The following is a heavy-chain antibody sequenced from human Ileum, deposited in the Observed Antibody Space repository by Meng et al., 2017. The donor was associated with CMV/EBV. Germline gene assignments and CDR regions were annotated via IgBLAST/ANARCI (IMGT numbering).Heavy chain of an antibody. Sequence: CAVSGDSIRSNNWWSWVRQPPGKGLEWIGEISHGGSTKYNPSLQSRVTISVDKTKNHFSLKVTSVTAADTGVYFCARSPGYWSLDYWGQGTLVTVSS. CDR1: GDSIRSNNW. D-gene: IGHD2-8*02. V-gene: IGHV4-4*01. CDR3: ARSPGYWSLDY. J-gene: IGHJ4*02. CDR2: ISHGGST.